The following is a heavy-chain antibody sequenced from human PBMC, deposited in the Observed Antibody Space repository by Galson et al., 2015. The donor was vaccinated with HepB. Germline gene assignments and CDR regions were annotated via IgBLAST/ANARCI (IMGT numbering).Heavy chain of an antibody. J-gene: IGHJ6*03. CDR2: INHSGST. Sequence: ETLSLTCAVYGGSFSGYYWSWIRQPPGKGLEWIGEINHSGSTNYNPSLKSRVTISVDTSKNQFSLKLSSVTAADTAVYYCAIGGYDLPYYYYMDVWGKGTTVTVSS. V-gene: IGHV4-34*01. D-gene: IGHD5-12*01. CDR3: AIGGYDLPYYYYMDV. CDR1: GGSFSGYY.